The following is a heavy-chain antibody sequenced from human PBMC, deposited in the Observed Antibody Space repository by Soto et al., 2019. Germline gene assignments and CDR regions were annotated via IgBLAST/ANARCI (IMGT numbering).Heavy chain of an antibody. CDR1: GFTFSNYW. CDR2: IKEDGGER. CDR3: ARAGSENDN. D-gene: IGHD3-10*01. J-gene: IGHJ4*01. Sequence: EVQLVESGGGLVQPGGSLRLSCAAPGFTFSNYWMTWVRQAPGKGLEWVANIKEDGGERNYVDSLKGRFTISRDNAKNSLYLQMNSLRAEDTAVYYCARAGSENDNWGQGTLVTVSS. V-gene: IGHV3-7*05.